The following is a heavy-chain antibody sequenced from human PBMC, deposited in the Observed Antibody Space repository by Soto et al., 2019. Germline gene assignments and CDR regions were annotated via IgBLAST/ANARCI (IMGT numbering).Heavy chain of an antibody. CDR1: GGSISGSNW. CDR3: ASLTAYYDSSGYSNAFDI. CDR2: IYHSGST. V-gene: IGHV4-4*02. D-gene: IGHD3-22*01. J-gene: IGHJ3*02. Sequence: SETLSLTCAVSGGSISGSNWWSFVRQPPGKGLEWIGEIYHSGSTNYNPSLRSRVTISVDKSKNQFSLKLSSVTAADTAVYYCASLTAYYDSSGYSNAFDIWGQGTMVTVSS.